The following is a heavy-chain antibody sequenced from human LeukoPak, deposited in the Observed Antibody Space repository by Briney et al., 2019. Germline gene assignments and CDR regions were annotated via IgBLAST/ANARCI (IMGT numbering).Heavy chain of an antibody. CDR1: GFTFSSYW. CDR2: INSDGSGT. Sequence: PGGSLRLSCAASGFTFSSYWMHWVRQAPGKGLVWVSRINSDGSGTTYADFVKGRFTNSRDNAKNTLYLQMNSLRAEDTAVYYCANSRWSGYLDYWGQGALVTVSS. CDR3: ANSRWSGYLDY. J-gene: IGHJ4*02. V-gene: IGHV3-74*01. D-gene: IGHD3-3*01.